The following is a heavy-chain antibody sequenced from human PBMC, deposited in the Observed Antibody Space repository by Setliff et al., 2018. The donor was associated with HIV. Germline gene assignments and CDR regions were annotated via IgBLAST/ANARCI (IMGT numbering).Heavy chain of an antibody. CDR1: GFTFSGYA. J-gene: IGHJ4*02. D-gene: IGHD4-17*01. Sequence: PGGSLRLSCAASGFTFSGYAMHWVRQAPGKGLEWVAVISYDGSNKYYADSVKGRVTISRDNSKNTLYLQMNSLRAEDTAVYYCARDAYGGLTFDYWGQGTLVTVSS. V-gene: IGHV3-30*14. CDR3: ARDAYGGLTFDY. CDR2: ISYDGSNK.